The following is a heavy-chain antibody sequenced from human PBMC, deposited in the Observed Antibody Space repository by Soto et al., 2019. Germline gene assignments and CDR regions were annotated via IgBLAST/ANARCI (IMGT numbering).Heavy chain of an antibody. J-gene: IGHJ4*02. CDR2: IRSKAYGGTT. CDR1: GFTFGDYA. Sequence: GGSLRLSCTASGFTFGDYAMSWFRQAPGKGLEWVGFIRSKAYGGTTEYAASVKGRFTISRDDSKSIAYLQMNSLKTEDTAVYYCARGFRYCSGGSCYYYFDYWGQGTLVTVSS. CDR3: ARGFRYCSGGSCYYYFDY. V-gene: IGHV3-49*03. D-gene: IGHD2-15*01.